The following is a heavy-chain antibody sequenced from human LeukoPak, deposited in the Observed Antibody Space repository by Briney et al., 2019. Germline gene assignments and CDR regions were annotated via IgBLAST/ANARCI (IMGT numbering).Heavy chain of an antibody. V-gene: IGHV3-7*01. CDR1: GFTFSSYW. Sequence: GGSLRLSCAASGFTFSSYWMSWVRQAPGKGLEWVANIKQDGSEKYYVDSVKGRFTISRDNAKNSLYLQMNSLRAEDTAVYYCAREGMYYDILTGYYDYWGQGTLDTVSS. D-gene: IGHD3-9*01. CDR3: AREGMYYDILTGYYDY. J-gene: IGHJ4*02. CDR2: IKQDGSEK.